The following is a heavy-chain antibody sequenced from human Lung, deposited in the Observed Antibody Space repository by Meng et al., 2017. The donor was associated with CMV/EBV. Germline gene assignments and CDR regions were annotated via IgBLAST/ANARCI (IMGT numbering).Heavy chain of an antibody. J-gene: IGHJ6*02. V-gene: IGHV3-30*04. D-gene: IGHD4-23*01. CDR2: ISYDGSTE. CDR1: PGFTLSGYS. CDR3: ARDVTTLGYSGMEV. Sequence: GGSLRLXCVASPGFTLSGYSMHWVRQAPGKGLEWVALISYDGSTEYYADSVRGRFSISRDNSKKTLYVHMNSLRPEDTGIYYCARDVTTLGYSGMEVWGQGTXVTVSS.